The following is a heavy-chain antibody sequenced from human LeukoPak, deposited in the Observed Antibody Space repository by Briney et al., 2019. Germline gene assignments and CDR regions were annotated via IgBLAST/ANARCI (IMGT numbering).Heavy chain of an antibody. V-gene: IGHV3-33*01. J-gene: IGHJ4*02. CDR2: IWFDGSNK. D-gene: IGHD3/OR15-3a*01. CDR1: GFTLSSYA. Sequence: GRSLSLSCAAYGFTLSSYAMHWVRHAAGKGLGWVAFIWFDGSNKYYANSVKGRFTISRANSKNTMYLQMNSLRVEDTAVYYCARDRGLVTVEEEFDYWGQGTLVSVAS. CDR3: ARDRGLVTVEEEFDY.